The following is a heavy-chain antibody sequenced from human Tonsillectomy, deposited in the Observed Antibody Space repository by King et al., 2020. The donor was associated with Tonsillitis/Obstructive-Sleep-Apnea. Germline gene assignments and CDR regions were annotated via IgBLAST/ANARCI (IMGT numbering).Heavy chain of an antibody. V-gene: IGHV4-34*01. CDR1: GGSFSGYY. D-gene: IGHD3-10*01. CDR2: INHSGST. Sequence: VQLQQWGAGLLKPSETLSLTCAVYGGSFSGYYWSWIRQPPGKGLEWIGEINHSGSTNYNPSLKSRVTISVDTSKNQFSLKLSSVTAADTAVYYCARGRGSETSYYYYMDVWGKGTTVTVSS. J-gene: IGHJ6*03. CDR3: ARGRGSETSYYYYMDV.